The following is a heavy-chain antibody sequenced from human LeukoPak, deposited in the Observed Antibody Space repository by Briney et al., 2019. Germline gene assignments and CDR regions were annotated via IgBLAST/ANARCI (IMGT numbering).Heavy chain of an antibody. J-gene: IGHJ6*03. CDR2: SYQRGRT. V-gene: IGHV4-38-2*02. CDR1: GYSISSGYY. Sequence: PSETLSLTCTVSGYSISSGYYLGWIGPCPGKGLDGMGRSYQRGRTYYNASLKSRVTISADTSKNQFSLQLSSVTAADTAVYYCARGASPGQDYYYYTDVWGKGTTVTVSS. CDR3: ARGASPGQDYYYYTDV.